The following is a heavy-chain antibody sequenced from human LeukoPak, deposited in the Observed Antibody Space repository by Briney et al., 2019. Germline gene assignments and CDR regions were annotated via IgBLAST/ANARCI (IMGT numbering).Heavy chain of an antibody. V-gene: IGHV3-7*01. CDR3: ARDLSIVTYYDFWSGYAGFDY. CDR2: IKQDGSEK. CDR1: GFTFSSYW. D-gene: IGHD3-3*01. J-gene: IGHJ4*02. Sequence: PGGSLRLSCAASGFTFSSYWMSWVRQAPGKGREGVANIKQDGSEKYYVDSVKGRFTISRDNAKNSLYLQMNSLRAEDTAVYYCARDLSIVTYYDFWSGYAGFDYWGQGTLVTVSS.